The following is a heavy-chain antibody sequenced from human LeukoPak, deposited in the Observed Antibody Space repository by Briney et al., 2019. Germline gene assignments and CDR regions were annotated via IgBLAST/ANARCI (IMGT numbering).Heavy chain of an antibody. CDR2: TDGSGGTT. V-gene: IGHV3-23*01. CDR3: AKMAWLGDVPGEDY. CDR1: GFTFSSCV. D-gene: IGHD3-10*01. Sequence: GGSLRLSCAASGFTFSSCVMSWVRQAPGKGLEWVSATDGSGGTTFYGDSVRGRFTISRDNSKNTLYLQMNSLRVEDTAVYYCAKMAWLGDVPGEDYWGQGILVTVSS. J-gene: IGHJ4*02.